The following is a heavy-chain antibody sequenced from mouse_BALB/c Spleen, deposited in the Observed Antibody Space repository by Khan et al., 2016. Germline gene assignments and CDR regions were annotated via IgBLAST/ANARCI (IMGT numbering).Heavy chain of an antibody. CDR2: IDPANDNT. CDR1: GFNIKDTY. CDR3: ARLGDDYDWFVS. V-gene: IGHV14-3*02. Sequence: IQLQQSGAELVKPGASVKLSCTASGFNIKDTYIHWVKQRPEQGLGWIGRIDPANDNTIYDPKFQGKATFTADTSSNTAYLQLSSLTSEDTAVYYCARLGDDYDWFVSWRQATLVTVSA. D-gene: IGHD2-4*01. J-gene: IGHJ3*01.